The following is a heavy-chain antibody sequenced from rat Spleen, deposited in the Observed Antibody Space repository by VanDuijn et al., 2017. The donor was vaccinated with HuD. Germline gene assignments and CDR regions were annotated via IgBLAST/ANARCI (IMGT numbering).Heavy chain of an antibody. V-gene: IGHV5-29*01. D-gene: IGHD1-9*01. CDR2: ISYGDISGHSST. Sequence: EVQLVESGGGLVQPGRSLKLSCAASGFTFSDYGVAWVRQAPTKGLEWVATISYGDISGHSSTYYRDSVKGRFTISRDDAKSSLSLQMDSLSSEDTATYYCARRHYGYTDYFDYWGQGVMVTVSS. J-gene: IGHJ2*01. CDR3: ARRHYGYTDYFDY. CDR1: GFTFSDYG.